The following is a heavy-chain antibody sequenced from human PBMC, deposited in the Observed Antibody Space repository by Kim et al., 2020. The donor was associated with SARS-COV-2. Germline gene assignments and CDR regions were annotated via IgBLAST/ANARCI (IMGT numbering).Heavy chain of an antibody. V-gene: IGHV3-21*01. J-gene: IGHJ4*02. CDR2: ISSSSSYI. Sequence: GGSLRLSCAASGFTFSSYSMNWVRQAPGKGLEWVSSISSSSSYIYYADSVKGRFTISRDNAKNSLYLQMNSLRAEDTAVYYCARDGMWIPSPFDYWGQGTLVTVSS. CDR3: ARDGMWIPSPFDY. D-gene: IGHD5-18*01. CDR1: GFTFSSYS.